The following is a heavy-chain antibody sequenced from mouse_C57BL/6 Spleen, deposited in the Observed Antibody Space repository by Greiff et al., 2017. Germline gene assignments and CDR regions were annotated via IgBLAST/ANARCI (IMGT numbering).Heavy chain of an antibody. CDR3: ARGAVEATRDFDY. Sequence: VQLQQSGPELVKPGASVKISCKASGYTFTDYYMNWVKQSHGKSLEWIGDINPNNGGTSYNQKFKGKATLTVDKSSSTAYMQLRSLTSEDSAVYYCARGAVEATRDFDYWGQGTTLTVSS. CDR1: GYTFTDYY. V-gene: IGHV1-26*01. D-gene: IGHD1-1*01. J-gene: IGHJ2*01. CDR2: INPNNGGT.